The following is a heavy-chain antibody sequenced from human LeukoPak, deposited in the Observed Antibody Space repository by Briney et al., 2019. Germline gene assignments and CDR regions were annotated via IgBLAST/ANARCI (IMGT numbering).Heavy chain of an antibody. CDR3: VRDHNYYFGY. V-gene: IGHV3-48*02. CDR1: GFTLSSYN. CDR2: ITTSIDII. J-gene: IGHJ4*02. Sequence: GGSLSLSCAASGFTLSSYNMNWVRQAPGKGLEWIAYITTSIDIISYADSVKGRFTISRDNAKNSLYLQMDSLRDEDTALYYCVRDHNYYFGYWGQGILVTVSA.